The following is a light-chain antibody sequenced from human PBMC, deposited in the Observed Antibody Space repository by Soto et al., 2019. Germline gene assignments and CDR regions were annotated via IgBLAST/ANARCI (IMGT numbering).Light chain of an antibody. CDR3: QQRMSWPLT. V-gene: IGKV3-11*01. CDR1: QSVSSY. CDR2: DAS. Sequence: EIVLAQSPATLSLSPGERATLSCRASQSVSSYLAWYQQKPGQAPRLLIYDASNRATGIPARFSGSGSGTDFTLTISSLEPEDLAVYYCQQRMSWPLTFGQGTRLEIK. J-gene: IGKJ5*01.